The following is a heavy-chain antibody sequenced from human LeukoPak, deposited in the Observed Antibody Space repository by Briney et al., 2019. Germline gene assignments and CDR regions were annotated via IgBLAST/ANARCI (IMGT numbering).Heavy chain of an antibody. Sequence: ASVKVSCKASGYTFTSYGISWVRQAPGQGLEWMGWINPNSGGTNYAQKFQGRVTMTRDTSISTAYMELSRLRSDDTAVYYCARGRVLMVYATDYWGQGTLVTVSS. CDR3: ARGRVLMVYATDY. D-gene: IGHD2-8*01. CDR2: INPNSGGT. CDR1: GYTFTSYG. V-gene: IGHV1-2*02. J-gene: IGHJ4*02.